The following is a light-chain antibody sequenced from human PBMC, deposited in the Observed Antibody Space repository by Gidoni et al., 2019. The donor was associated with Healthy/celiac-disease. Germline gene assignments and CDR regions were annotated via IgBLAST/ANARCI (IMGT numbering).Light chain of an antibody. Sequence: DIVLTQSPDSLPVSLGERATINCKASQSVLYSSNNKNYLAWYQQKPGQPPKLLIYWASTRESGVPDRFSGSGSGTDFTLTISSLQAEDVAVYYCQQYYSTPRYTFGRGTKLEIK. J-gene: IGKJ2*01. CDR3: QQYYSTPRYT. V-gene: IGKV4-1*01. CDR1: QSVLYSSNNKNY. CDR2: WAS.